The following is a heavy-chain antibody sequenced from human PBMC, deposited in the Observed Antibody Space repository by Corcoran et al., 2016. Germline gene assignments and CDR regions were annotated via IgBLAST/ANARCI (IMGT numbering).Heavy chain of an antibody. D-gene: IGHD1-1*01. CDR1: GFTFSSYG. CDR3: AKDGGRGTSYYYYYGMDV. Sequence: QVQLVESGGGVVQPGRSLRLSCAASGFTFSSYGMHWVRQAPGKGLEWVAVISYDGSNKYYADSVKGRFTSSRDNSKNTLYLQMNSLRAEDTAVYYCAKDGGRGTSYYYYYGMDVWGQGTTVTVSS. J-gene: IGHJ6*02. V-gene: IGHV3-30*18. CDR2: ISYDGSNK.